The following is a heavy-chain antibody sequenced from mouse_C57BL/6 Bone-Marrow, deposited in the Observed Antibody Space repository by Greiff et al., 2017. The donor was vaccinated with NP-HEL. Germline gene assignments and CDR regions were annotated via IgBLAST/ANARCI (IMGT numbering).Heavy chain of an antibody. CDR3: ATSYYYGSSAFDY. J-gene: IGHJ2*01. CDR2: ISSGSSTI. D-gene: IGHD1-1*01. CDR1: GFTFSDYG. V-gene: IGHV5-17*01. Sequence: EVQGVESGGGLVKPGGSLKLSCAASGFTFSDYGMHWVRQAPEKGLEWVAYISSGSSTIYYADTVKGRFTISRDNAKNTLFLQMTSLRSEDTAMYYCATSYYYGSSAFDYWGQGTTLTVSS.